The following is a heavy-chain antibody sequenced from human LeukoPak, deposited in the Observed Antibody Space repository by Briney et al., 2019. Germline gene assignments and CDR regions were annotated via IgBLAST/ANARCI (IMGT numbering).Heavy chain of an antibody. D-gene: IGHD2-21*02. J-gene: IGHJ4*01. CDR1: GGSISSSSYY. V-gene: IGHV4-39*01. CDR2: IYYSGST. CDR3: ARQGDSGLDY. Sequence: SETLSLTCTVSGGSISSSSYYWGWIRQPPGKGLEWIGSIYYSGSTYYNPSLKSRVTISVDTSKNQFSLKLSSVTAADTAVYYCARQGDSGLDYWGQEPWSPSPQ.